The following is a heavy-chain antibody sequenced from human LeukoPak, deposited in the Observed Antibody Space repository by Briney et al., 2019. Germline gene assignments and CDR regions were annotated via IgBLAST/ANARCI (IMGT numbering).Heavy chain of an antibody. CDR3: TRDNIGSYDY. CDR2: TKAKVDNYVT. Sequence: GGSLRLSCVVSGLTFSDYYMDWVRQTPGQGLEWIGRTKAKVDNYVTEYAASVKGRFTISRDESKSSLYLQMNSLKTEDTAVYYCTRDNIGSYDYWGQGTRVTVSS. J-gene: IGHJ4*02. V-gene: IGHV3-72*01. D-gene: IGHD3-10*01. CDR1: GLTFSDYY.